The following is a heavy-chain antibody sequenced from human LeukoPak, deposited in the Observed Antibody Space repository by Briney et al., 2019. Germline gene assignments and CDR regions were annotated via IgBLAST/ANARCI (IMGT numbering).Heavy chain of an antibody. CDR3: ARSIVGANDY. V-gene: IGHV4-34*01. Sequence: SETLSLTCAVYGGSFSGYYWSWFRQPPGKGLEWIGEINHSGSTNYNPSLKSRVTISADTSKNQFSLKLSSVTAADTAVYYCARSIVGANDYWGQGTLVTVSS. D-gene: IGHD1-26*01. J-gene: IGHJ4*02. CDR2: INHSGST. CDR1: GGSFSGYY.